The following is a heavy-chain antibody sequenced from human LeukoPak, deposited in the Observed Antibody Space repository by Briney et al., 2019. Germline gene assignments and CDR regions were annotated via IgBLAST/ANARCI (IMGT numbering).Heavy chain of an antibody. CDR3: AREGYYGSGSPPSLYFDY. D-gene: IGHD3-10*01. CDR2: TSSDLNVK. V-gene: IGHV3-30-3*01. Sequence: GGSLRLSCAASGFTFRNYVIHWVRQAPGKGLEWVAVTSSDLNVKLYADSVKGRFTISRDNSRSTLYLQMNSLRPEDTAIYYCAREGYYGSGSPPSLYFDYWGQGTLVTVTS. CDR1: GFTFRNYV. J-gene: IGHJ4*02.